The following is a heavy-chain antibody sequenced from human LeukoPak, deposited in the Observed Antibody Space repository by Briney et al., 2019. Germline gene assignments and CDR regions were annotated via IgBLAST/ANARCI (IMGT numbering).Heavy chain of an antibody. D-gene: IGHD2-15*01. CDR1: GFTISSYS. V-gene: IGHV3-48*01. Sequence: GGSLRLSCAASGFTISSYSMSWVRQAPGKGLEWVSYISSSGITIYYADSVRGRLTISRDNAKNSLYLQMNSLRAEDTAVYYCARARSAYYFDYWGQGTLVTVSS. CDR2: ISSSGITI. J-gene: IGHJ4*02. CDR3: ARARSAYYFDY.